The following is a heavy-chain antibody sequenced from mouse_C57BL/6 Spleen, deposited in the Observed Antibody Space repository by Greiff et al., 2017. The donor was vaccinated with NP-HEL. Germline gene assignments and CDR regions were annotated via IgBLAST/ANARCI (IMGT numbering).Heavy chain of an antibody. V-gene: IGHV1-15*01. CDR3: TRELGRSPYYFDY. Sequence: QVQLKESGAELVRPGASVTLSCKASGYTFTDYEMHWVKQTPVHGLEWIGAIDPETGGTAYNQKFKGKAILTADKSSSTAYMELRSLTSEDSAVYYCTRELGRSPYYFDYWAKAPLSQSPQ. J-gene: IGHJ2*01. CDR2: IDPETGGT. D-gene: IGHD4-1*01. CDR1: GYTFTDYE.